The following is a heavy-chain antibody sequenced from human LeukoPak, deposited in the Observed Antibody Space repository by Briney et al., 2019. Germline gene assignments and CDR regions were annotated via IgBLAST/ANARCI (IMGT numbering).Heavy chain of an antibody. CDR3: AKNKDYCSSSTCYYQNGMDV. V-gene: IGHV3-23*01. CDR1: GFIFSNYA. Sequence: GGSLRLSCAASGFIFSNYAMSWVRQAPGKGLEWISAINHRGSSTYYTDSVKGRFTISRDNSKNTLYLQMNSLRAEDTAVYHCAKNKDYCSSSTCYYQNGMDVWGQGTTVAVSS. J-gene: IGHJ6*02. CDR2: INHRGSST. D-gene: IGHD2-2*01.